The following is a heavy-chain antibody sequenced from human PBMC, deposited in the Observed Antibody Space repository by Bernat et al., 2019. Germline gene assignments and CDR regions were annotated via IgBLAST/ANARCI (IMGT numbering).Heavy chain of an antibody. V-gene: IGHV1-69*01. J-gene: IGHJ3*02. Sequence: KQSGCSVECCCQADGGTFSSYAISWVRQAPGQGLEWMGGIIPIFGTANYAQKFQGRVTITADESTSTAYMELSSLRSEDTAVYYCARGGDIVVVVAAKGYAFDIWG. CDR2: IIPIFGTA. D-gene: IGHD2-15*01. CDR1: GGTFSSYA. CDR3: ARGGDIVVVVAAKGYAFDI.